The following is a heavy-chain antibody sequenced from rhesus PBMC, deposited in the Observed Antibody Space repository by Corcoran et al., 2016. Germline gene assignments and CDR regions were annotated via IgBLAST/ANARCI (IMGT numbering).Heavy chain of an antibody. V-gene: IGHV4-65*01. J-gene: IGHJ6*01. CDR3: ARDYFTSGWYGLDS. CDR1: GGSISSSNW. Sequence: QVQLQESGPGLVKPSETLSLTCAVSGGSISSSNWWSWIRQPPGTGLEWIGYICGSGGSTNSTPPLQSRVTFSTAPSKTRFSLKLSSVTAADTAVYYCARDYFTSGWYGLDSWGQGVVVTVSS. D-gene: IGHD6-31*01. CDR2: ICGSGGST.